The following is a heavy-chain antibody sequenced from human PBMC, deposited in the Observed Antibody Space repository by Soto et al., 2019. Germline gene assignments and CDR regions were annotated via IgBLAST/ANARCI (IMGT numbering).Heavy chain of an antibody. CDR3: ARGSQGGDSSGQVVAFDI. Sequence: QVQLAESGGGVVQPGRSLRLSCAASGFTFSSYAMHWVRQAPGKGLEWVAVISYDGSNKYYADSVKGRFTISRDNSKNTLYLQLNIQRAEDTAVYYCARGSQGGDSSGQVVAFDIWGQGTMVTGST. CDR2: ISYDGSNK. CDR1: GFTFSSYA. V-gene: IGHV3-30-3*01. J-gene: IGHJ3*02. D-gene: IGHD3-22*01.